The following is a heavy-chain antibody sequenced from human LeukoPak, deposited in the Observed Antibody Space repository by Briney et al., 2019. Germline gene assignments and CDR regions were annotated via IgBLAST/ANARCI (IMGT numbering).Heavy chain of an antibody. J-gene: IGHJ6*03. CDR1: GFAFSTCT. CDR3: ARVDSSGLSGDYYYMDV. V-gene: IGHV3-21*01. D-gene: IGHD6-25*01. CDR2: ISRVSTYI. Sequence: GGSLRLSCVASGFAFSTCTIAWVRRAPGRGLEWVSSISRVSTYIYYADSMKGRFTISRDNAKNSLYLQMNSLRAEDTAVYYCARVDSSGLSGDYYYMDVWGKGTTVTVSS.